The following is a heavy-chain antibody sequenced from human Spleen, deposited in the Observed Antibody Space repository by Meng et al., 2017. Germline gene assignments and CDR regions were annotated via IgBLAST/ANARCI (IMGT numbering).Heavy chain of an antibody. CDR3: AKTRCRSSGYYCFGG. V-gene: IGHV3-23*01. D-gene: IGHD3-22*01. Sequence: GESLKISCAASGFTFSAYAMSWVRQTPGKGLEWVSAIKSGGDKTYFADSVKGRFTISRDNSKNTVYLQMNSLRSEDTAVYYCAKTRCRSSGYYCFGGWGQGTLVTVSS. CDR2: IKSGGDKT. J-gene: IGHJ4*02. CDR1: GFTFSAYA.